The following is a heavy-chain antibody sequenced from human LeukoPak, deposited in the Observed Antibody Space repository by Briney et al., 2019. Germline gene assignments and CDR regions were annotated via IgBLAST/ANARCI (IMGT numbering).Heavy chain of an antibody. CDR2: IWYDGSNK. V-gene: IGHV3-33*01. J-gene: IGHJ4*03. D-gene: IGHD1-26*01. CDR1: GFTFSGYG. Sequence: LLGGSLRLSCAASGFTFSGYGMHWVRQAPGKGLEWVAVIWYDGSNKYYADSVKGRFTISRDNSKNTLYLQMNSLRADDTAVYYCATENSGSYYGYFDSWGQGTLVTVSP. CDR3: ATENSGSYYGYFDS.